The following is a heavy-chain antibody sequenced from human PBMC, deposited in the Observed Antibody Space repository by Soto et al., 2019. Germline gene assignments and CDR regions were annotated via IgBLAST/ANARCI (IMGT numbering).Heavy chain of an antibody. Sequence: EVQLVESGGGLVKPGGSLRLSCAASGFTFSSDSLNWVRQAPGKGLEWVSSISSSSRYIYYADSVKGRFTISRDNAKNSLYLQMDSLRAEVTAVYYCARDPSDLWELDQYFQYWGQGTLVTVSS. J-gene: IGHJ1*01. D-gene: IGHD1-26*01. CDR1: GFTFSSDS. CDR3: ARDPSDLWELDQYFQY. V-gene: IGHV3-21*01. CDR2: ISSSSRYI.